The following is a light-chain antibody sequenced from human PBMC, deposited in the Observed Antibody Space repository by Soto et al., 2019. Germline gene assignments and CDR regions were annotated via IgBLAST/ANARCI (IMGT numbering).Light chain of an antibody. J-gene: IGKJ3*01. CDR2: DAS. CDR3: QQRSNWPRGFT. V-gene: IGKV3-11*01. CDR1: QSVSSY. Sequence: EIVLTQSPATLSLSPGERATLSCRASQSVSSYLAWFQQKPGQAPRLLIYDASSRATGIPARFSGSGSGTDLTLTISSLEPEDFAVYYCQQRSNWPRGFTFGPGTKVDLK.